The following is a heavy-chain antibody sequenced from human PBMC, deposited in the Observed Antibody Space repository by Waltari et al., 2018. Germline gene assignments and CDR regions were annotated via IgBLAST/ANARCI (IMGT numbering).Heavy chain of an antibody. J-gene: IGHJ4*02. Sequence: QVQLQESGPGLVKPSETLSLTCAVSGYSISSGYYWGWIRQPPGKGLEWIGRIYHSGSTYYTPALKRRVTITVDTSKNQFSLKLSSVTAADPAVYYWARRPFRGWYGGGGLYYFDYWGQGTLVTVSS. CDR3: ARRPFRGWYGGGGLYYFDY. CDR1: GYSISSGYY. CDR2: IYHSGST. V-gene: IGHV4-38-2*01. D-gene: IGHD6-19*01.